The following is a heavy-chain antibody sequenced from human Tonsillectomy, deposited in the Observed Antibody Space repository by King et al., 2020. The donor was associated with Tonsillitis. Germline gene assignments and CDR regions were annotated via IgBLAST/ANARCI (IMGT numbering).Heavy chain of an antibody. V-gene: IGHV1-69*01. Sequence: VQLVESGAEVKKPGSSVKVSCKASGGSISSYAISWVRQAPGQGLEWMGGIIPMFGTTKYTQEFQGRVTISADESTNTAYMELSSLRSEDTAVYYCAACRDGYNYAFDIWGQATMV. CDR1: GGSISSYA. D-gene: IGHD5-24*01. CDR3: AACRDGYNYAFDI. J-gene: IGHJ3*02. CDR2: IIPMFGTT.